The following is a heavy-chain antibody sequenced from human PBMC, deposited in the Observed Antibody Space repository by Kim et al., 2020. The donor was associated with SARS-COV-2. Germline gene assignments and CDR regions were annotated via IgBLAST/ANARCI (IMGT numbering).Heavy chain of an antibody. CDR3: ARGLYFVWKYDY. D-gene: IGHD3-9*01. CDR1: GFTFSSYG. J-gene: IGHJ4*02. CDR2: IWYDGSNT. V-gene: IGHV3-33*01. Sequence: GGSLRLSCAASGFTFSSYGMHWVRQAPGKGLVWVAVIWYDGSNTYYADSVKGRFTISRDNSKNTLYLQMNSLRAEDTAVYYCARGLYFVWKYDYLGQGTLVTVSS.